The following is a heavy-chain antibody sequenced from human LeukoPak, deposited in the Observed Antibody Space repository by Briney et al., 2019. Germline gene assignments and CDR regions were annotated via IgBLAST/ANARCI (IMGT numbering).Heavy chain of an antibody. D-gene: IGHD6-19*01. V-gene: IGHV4-59*01. CDR1: GGPISSYY. CDR3: ARAPVAGTPDY. J-gene: IGHJ4*02. Sequence: SETLSLTCTVSGGPISSYYWSWIRQPPGKGLEWIGYIYYSGSTNYNPSLKSRVTISVDTSKNQFSLKLSSVTAADTAVYYCARAPVAGTPDYWGQGTLVTVSS. CDR2: IYYSGST.